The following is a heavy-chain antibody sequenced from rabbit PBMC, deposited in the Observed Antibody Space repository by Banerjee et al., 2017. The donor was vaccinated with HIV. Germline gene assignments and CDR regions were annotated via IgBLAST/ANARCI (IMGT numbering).Heavy chain of an antibody. J-gene: IGHJ4*01. Sequence: QLEESAGGLVQPGGSLKLSCKASGFTLSSYYMNWVRQAPGKGLEWIGYIDPVFGITYYANWVNGRFSISRENAQNTVFLQMTSLTAADTATYFCARDGAGGSYFALRGQGTLVTVS. CDR3: ARDGAGGSYFAL. CDR2: IDPVFGIT. CDR1: GFTLSSYY. V-gene: IGHV1S7*01. D-gene: IGHD8-1*01.